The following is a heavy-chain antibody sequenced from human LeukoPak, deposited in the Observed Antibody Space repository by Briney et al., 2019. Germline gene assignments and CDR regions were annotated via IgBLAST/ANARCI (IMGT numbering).Heavy chain of an antibody. Sequence: PSETLSLTCTVSGGSISSGSYYWSWIRPPAGKGLEWIGRIYTSGSTNYNPSLKSRVTISVDTSKNQFSLKLSSVTAADTAVYYCARHIPGIAAAGTDPFFDYWGQGTLVTVSS. CDR1: GGSISSGSYY. D-gene: IGHD6-13*01. CDR3: ARHIPGIAAAGTDPFFDY. J-gene: IGHJ4*02. CDR2: IYTSGST. V-gene: IGHV4-61*02.